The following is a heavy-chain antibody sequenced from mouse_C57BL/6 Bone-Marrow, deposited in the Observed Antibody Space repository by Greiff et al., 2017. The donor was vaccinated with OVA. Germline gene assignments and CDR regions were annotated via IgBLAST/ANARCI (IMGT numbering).Heavy chain of an antibody. D-gene: IGHD2-4*01. J-gene: IGHJ2*01. CDR1: GYTFTSYW. CDR2: IHPNSGST. Sequence: QVQLKESGAELVKPGASVKLSCKASGYTFTSYWMHWVKQRPGQGLEWIGMIHPNSGSTNYNEKFKSKATLTVDKSSSTAYMQLSSLTSEDSAVYYCARREAYYDFDYWGQGTTLTVSS. V-gene: IGHV1-64*01. CDR3: ARREAYYDFDY.